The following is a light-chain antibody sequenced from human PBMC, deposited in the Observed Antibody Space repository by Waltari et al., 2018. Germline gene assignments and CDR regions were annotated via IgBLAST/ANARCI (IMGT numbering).Light chain of an antibody. J-gene: IGKJ1*01. V-gene: IGKV2-28*01. CDR3: IQSLQAVGT. Sequence: RLLHSNGNGYVECYLQKPGQSPQLLSYLGSTRAPGVRDRYSGSGSGTDFTLKISRVDAEDFGVYYCIQSLQAVGTFGQGTKGEIK. CDR2: LGS. CDR1: RLLHSNGNGY.